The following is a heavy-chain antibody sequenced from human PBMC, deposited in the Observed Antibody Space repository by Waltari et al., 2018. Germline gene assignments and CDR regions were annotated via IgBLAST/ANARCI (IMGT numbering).Heavy chain of an antibody. CDR1: GSTFRRYV. J-gene: IGHJ4*02. CDR3: ARDSGTYLRFFDY. D-gene: IGHD1-26*01. CDR2: ILYDGSIK. Sequence: QVQLVESGGGVVQPGGSLRLSCAASGSTFRRYVMPLVRPATGKGLEWVAIILYDGSIKYYADSVKGRFTISRDNSKNILYLQMNSLRAEDTAVYDCARDSGTYLRFFDYWGQGTLVTVSS. V-gene: IGHV3-33*01.